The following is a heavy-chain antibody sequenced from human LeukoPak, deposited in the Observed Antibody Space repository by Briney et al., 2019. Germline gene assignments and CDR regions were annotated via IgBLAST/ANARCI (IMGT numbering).Heavy chain of an antibody. D-gene: IGHD6-19*01. CDR3: ARDPRTPTYSSGWPGFDY. V-gene: IGHV6-1*01. Sequence: SQTLSLSCAISGDSVSSNSAAWNWIRQSPSRGLEWLGRTYYRSKWYNDYAVSVKSRITINPDTSKNQFSLQLNSVTPEDTAVYYCARDPRTPTYSSGWPGFDYWGQGTLVTVSS. CDR2: TYYRSKWYN. CDR1: GDSVSSNSAA. J-gene: IGHJ4*02.